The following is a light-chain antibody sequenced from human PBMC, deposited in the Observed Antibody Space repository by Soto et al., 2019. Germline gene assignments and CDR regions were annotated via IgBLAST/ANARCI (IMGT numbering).Light chain of an antibody. Sequence: EIVLTQSPATLSLSPGERAALSCRASQNISIYLAWYQQRPGQAPRLLIYDASNRATGIPARFSGSGSGTDFTLTISSLEPEDFAVYYCQQCSNWPPEITFGQGTRLDIK. CDR3: QQCSNWPPEIT. CDR1: QNISIY. CDR2: DAS. J-gene: IGKJ5*01. V-gene: IGKV3-11*01.